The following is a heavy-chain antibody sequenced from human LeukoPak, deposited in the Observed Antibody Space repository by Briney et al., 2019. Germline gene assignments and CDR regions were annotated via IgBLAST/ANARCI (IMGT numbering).Heavy chain of an antibody. Sequence: GGSLRLSCGVSGFTFSSYGMHWVRQAPGKGLEWVAYIRYDGSNRHYADSVKGRFTISRDNAKNSLHLQMNSLRAEDTALYYCAKGDLYSYGLDYWGQGTLVTVSS. D-gene: IGHD5-18*01. CDR2: IRYDGSNR. V-gene: IGHV3-30*02. J-gene: IGHJ4*02. CDR3: AKGDLYSYGLDY. CDR1: GFTFSSYG.